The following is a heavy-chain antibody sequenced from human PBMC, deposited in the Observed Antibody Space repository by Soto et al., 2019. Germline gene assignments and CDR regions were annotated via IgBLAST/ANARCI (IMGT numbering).Heavy chain of an antibody. Sequence: DVQLLESGGGLVQPGGSLRLSCAASGFTFSSYAMSWVRQAPGKGLEWVSAISATGGSAFYADSVKGRFTISRDNSKNTVFLQIDSLVTEDTAVYYCAQGTTAVYCFDFWGQGTLVTVSS. CDR2: ISATGGSA. V-gene: IGHV3-23*01. D-gene: IGHD2-15*01. J-gene: IGHJ4*02. CDR3: AQGTTAVYCFDF. CDR1: GFTFSSYA.